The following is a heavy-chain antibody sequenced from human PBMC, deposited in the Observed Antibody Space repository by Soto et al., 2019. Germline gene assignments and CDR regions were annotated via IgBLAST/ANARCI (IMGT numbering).Heavy chain of an antibody. CDR2: INSDGSST. CDR1: GFTFSSYW. V-gene: IGHV3-74*01. CDR3: ARYCSGGSCYYSVVDH. Sequence: PGGSLRLSCAASGFTFSSYWMHWVRQAPGKGLVWVSRINSDGSSTSYADSVKGRFTISRDNAKNTLYLQMNSLRAEDTAVYYCARYCSGGSCYYSVVDHWGQGTLVTVSS. J-gene: IGHJ4*02. D-gene: IGHD2-15*01.